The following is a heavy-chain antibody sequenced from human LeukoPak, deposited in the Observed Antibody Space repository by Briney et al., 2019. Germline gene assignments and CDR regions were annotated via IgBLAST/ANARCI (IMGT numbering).Heavy chain of an antibody. Sequence: PGASVKVSCKVSGGTFSSYAISWVRQAPGQGLEWMGRIIPILGIANYAQKFQGRVTITADKSTSTAYMELSSLRSEDTTVYYCARERGYSGYDFPLRGPLDYWGQGTLVTVSS. CDR3: ARERGYSGYDFPLRGPLDY. J-gene: IGHJ4*02. D-gene: IGHD5-12*01. CDR2: IIPILGIA. CDR1: GGTFSSYA. V-gene: IGHV1-69*04.